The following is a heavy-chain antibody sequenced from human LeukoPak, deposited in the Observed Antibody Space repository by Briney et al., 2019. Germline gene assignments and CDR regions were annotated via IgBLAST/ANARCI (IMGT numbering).Heavy chain of an antibody. J-gene: IGHJ4*02. CDR2: ISSDGNSK. Sequence: GGSLRLSCAASGFSFSSYSIHWVRQAPGKGLEWVAVISSDGNSKNFALSVKGRFAISRDNSKNTLFLQMNNLRSEDTALYYCGFPPDTVTTPPGYWGQGTLVTVSS. CDR1: GFSFSSYS. CDR3: GFPPDTVTTPPGY. V-gene: IGHV3-30*09. D-gene: IGHD4-17*01.